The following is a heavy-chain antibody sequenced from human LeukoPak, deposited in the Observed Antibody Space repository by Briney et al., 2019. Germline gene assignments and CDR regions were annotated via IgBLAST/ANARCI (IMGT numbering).Heavy chain of an antibody. CDR2: FDLEDGET. V-gene: IGHV1-24*01. Sequence: ASVKVSCKVSGYTLTELSMHWVRQAPGKGLEWMGGFDLEDGETIYAQKFQGRVTITADKSTSTAYMELSSLRSEDTAVYYCARDRNAAAGTYYYYYYGMDVWGQGTTVTVSS. CDR1: GYTLTELS. D-gene: IGHD6-13*01. CDR3: ARDRNAAAGTYYYYYYGMDV. J-gene: IGHJ6*02.